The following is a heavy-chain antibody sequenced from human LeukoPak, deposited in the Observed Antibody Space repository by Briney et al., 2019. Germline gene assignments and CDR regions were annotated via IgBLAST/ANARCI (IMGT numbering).Heavy chain of an antibody. V-gene: IGHV4-39*01. D-gene: IGHD4-17*01. CDR3: ASGRVDYDNPQLGY. CDR2: IYYGDTT. Sequence: SETLSLTCTVSGGSIISTIFYWGWIRQSPGKRQEWIATIYYGDTTYYNPSLKSRVTISVDRSKNQFSLQLTSMTAADTAVYYCASGRVDYDNPQLGYWGQGTLVTVSS. J-gene: IGHJ4*02. CDR1: GGSIISTIFY.